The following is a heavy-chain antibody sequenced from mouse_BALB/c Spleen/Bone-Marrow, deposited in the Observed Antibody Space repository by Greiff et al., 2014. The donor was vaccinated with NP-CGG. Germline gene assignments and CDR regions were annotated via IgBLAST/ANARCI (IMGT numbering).Heavy chain of an antibody. J-gene: IGHJ2*01. CDR3: AYCVYGYYFDY. Sequence: EVQLQQSGAELVKPGASVKLSCTASGFNIKDTYMHWVKQRPEQGLEWIGRIDPANGNTKYDPKFQGKATITADTSSNTDYLHLSSLKSEKSAGYYCAYCVYGYYFDYWGQGTNLTVSS. D-gene: IGHD1-1*01. CDR2: IDPANGNT. CDR1: GFNIKDTY. V-gene: IGHV14-3*02.